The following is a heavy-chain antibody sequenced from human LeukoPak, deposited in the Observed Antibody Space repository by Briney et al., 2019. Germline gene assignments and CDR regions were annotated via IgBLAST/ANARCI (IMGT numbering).Heavy chain of an antibody. J-gene: IGHJ6*02. CDR3: AKDRASGRYYGLDV. V-gene: IGHV3-23*01. Sequence: GGSLRLSCVASGFSFSAYAMSWVRQAPGTGLQWVSSISDSGSDTYYTDSVKGRFTTSRDNSKNILYLQMNSLRVEDTALYYCAKDRASGRYYGLDVWGQGTTVTVSS. CDR1: GFSFSAYA. D-gene: IGHD6-25*01. CDR2: ISDSGSDT.